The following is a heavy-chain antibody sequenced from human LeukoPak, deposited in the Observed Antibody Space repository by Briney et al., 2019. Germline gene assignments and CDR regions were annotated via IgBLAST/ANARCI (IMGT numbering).Heavy chain of an antibody. V-gene: IGHV1-2*02. Sequence: ASVKVSCKASGYTFTGYYMHWVRQAPGQGLEWMGWINPNSGGTNYAQKFQGRVTMTRDTSISTAYMELSRLRSDDTAVYYCAREVIGDPCYYYGMDVWGQGTTVTVSS. CDR2: INPNSGGT. CDR1: GYTFTGYY. CDR3: AREVIGDPCYYYGMDV. J-gene: IGHJ6*02. D-gene: IGHD4-17*01.